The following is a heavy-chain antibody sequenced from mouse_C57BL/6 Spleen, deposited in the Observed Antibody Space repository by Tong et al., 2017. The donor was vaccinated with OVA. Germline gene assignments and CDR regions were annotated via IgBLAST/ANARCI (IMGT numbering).Heavy chain of an antibody. CDR3: ARVDGPWFAY. V-gene: IGHV3-1*01. D-gene: IGHD1-1*01. Sequence: EVQLQESGPGMVKPSQSLSLTCTVTGYSITSGYDWHWIRHFPGNKLEWMGYISYSGSTNYNPSLKSRISITHDTSKNHFFLKLNSVTTEDTATYYCARVDGPWFAYWGQGTLVTVSA. CDR1: GYSITSGYD. J-gene: IGHJ3*01. CDR2: ISYSGST.